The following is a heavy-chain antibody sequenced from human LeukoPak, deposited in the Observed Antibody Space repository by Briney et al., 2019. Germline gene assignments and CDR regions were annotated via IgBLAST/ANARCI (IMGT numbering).Heavy chain of an antibody. CDR3: AREKPRYSSGWYLDY. V-gene: IGHV4-34*01. CDR1: GGSFSGYY. CDR2: INHSGST. D-gene: IGHD6-19*01. Sequence: SETLSLTCAVYGGSFSGYYWSWIRQPPGKRLEWIGEINHSGSTNYNPSLKSRVTISVDTSKNQFSLKLSSVTAADTAVYYCAREKPRYSSGWYLDYWGQGTLVTVSS. J-gene: IGHJ4*02.